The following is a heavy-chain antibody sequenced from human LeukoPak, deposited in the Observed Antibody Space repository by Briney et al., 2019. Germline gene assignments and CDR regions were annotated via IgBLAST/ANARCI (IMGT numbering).Heavy chain of an antibody. J-gene: IGHJ4*02. CDR1: GYSFTSYW. V-gene: IGHV5-51*01. CDR3: ARRDYCSSTSCYGYFDY. Sequence: GESLKISCKGSGYSFTSYWIGWVRQMPGTGLEWMGTIYPGDSDTRYSPSFQGQVTISADKSISTAYLQWSSLKASDTAMYYCARRDYCSSTSCYGYFDYWGQGTLVTVSS. CDR2: IYPGDSDT. D-gene: IGHD2-2*01.